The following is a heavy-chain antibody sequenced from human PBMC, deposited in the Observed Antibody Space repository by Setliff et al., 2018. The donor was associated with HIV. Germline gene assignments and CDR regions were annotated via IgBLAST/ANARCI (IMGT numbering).Heavy chain of an antibody. J-gene: IGHJ4*02. CDR2: IYHSGST. CDR1: GYSISSGYY. CDR3: ARTLRAAAMGYFDY. V-gene: IGHV4-38-2*01. D-gene: IGHD5-18*01. Sequence: SETLSLTCAVSGYSISSGYYWGWIRQPPGKGLEWIGSIYHSGSTYNHPSLKSRVTISVDTSKNQFSLKLTSVTAADTAVYYCARTLRAAAMGYFDYWGQGTLGTVSS.